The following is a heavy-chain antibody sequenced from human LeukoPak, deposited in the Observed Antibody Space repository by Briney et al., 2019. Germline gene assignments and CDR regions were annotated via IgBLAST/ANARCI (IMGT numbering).Heavy chain of an antibody. CDR1: GFTFSDYY. J-gene: IGHJ4*02. D-gene: IGHD6-19*01. CDR3: ARDEPGIAVDVGVY. CDR2: ISSGGRIK. Sequence: GGSLRLSCAASSGFTFSDYYMSWIRQAPGKGLEWVSYISSGGRIKYYADSVKGRFTISRDNAKNSLYLQMNSLGAEDTAVYYCARDEPGIAVDVGVYWGQGTLVTVSS. V-gene: IGHV3-11*04.